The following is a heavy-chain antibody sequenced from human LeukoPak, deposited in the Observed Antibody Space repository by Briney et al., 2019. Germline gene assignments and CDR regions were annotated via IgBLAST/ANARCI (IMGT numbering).Heavy chain of an antibody. CDR2: IYYSGST. Sequence: SENLSLTCTVSGGSISSYYWSWIRQPPGKGLEWIGYIYYSGSTNYNPSLKSRVTISVDTSKNQFSLKLSSVTAADTAVYYCARGGGCCSSTRHIDYWGQGTLVTVSS. CDR1: GGSISSYY. CDR3: ARGGGCCSSTRHIDY. D-gene: IGHD2-2*01. J-gene: IGHJ4*02. V-gene: IGHV4-59*01.